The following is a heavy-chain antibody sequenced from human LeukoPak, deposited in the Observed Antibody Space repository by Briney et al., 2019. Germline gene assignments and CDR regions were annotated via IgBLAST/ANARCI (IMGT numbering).Heavy chain of an antibody. J-gene: IGHJ6*03. CDR1: GFTFSSYS. D-gene: IGHD6-6*01. CDR3: ARELAASYMDV. CDR2: ISSSSGYI. Sequence: GGSLRLSCAASGFTFSSYSMNWVRQAPGKGLEWVSSISSSSGYIYYADSVKGRFTISRDNAKNSLYLQMNSLRAEDTAVYYCARELAASYMDVWGKGTTVTVSS. V-gene: IGHV3-21*01.